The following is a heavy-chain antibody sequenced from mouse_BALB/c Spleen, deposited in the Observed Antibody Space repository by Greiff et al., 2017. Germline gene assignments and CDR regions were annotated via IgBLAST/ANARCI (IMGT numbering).Heavy chain of an antibody. CDR1: GYSITSGYS. V-gene: IGHV3-1*02. CDR2: IHYSGST. Sequence: VQLKESGPDLVKPSQSLSLTCTVTGYSITSGYSWPWIRQFPGNKLEWMGYIHYSGSTNYNPSLKSRISITRDTSKNQFFLQLNSVTTEDTATYYCARGGLSYGYAMDYWGQGTSVTVSS. J-gene: IGHJ4*01. D-gene: IGHD1-1*02. CDR3: ARGGLSYGYAMDY.